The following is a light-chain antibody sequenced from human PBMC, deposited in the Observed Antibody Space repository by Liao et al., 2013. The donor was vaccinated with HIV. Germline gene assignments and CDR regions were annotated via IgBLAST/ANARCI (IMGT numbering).Light chain of an antibody. J-gene: IGLJ2*01. Sequence: SYVLTQPPSVSVSPGQTASITCSGDKLGDKYACWFQQKPGQSPVLVIYQDSKRPSGIPERISGSNSGNTATLTISGTQALDEADYYCQAWDSSTYVVFGGGTKLTVL. V-gene: IGLV3-1*01. CDR1: KLGDKY. CDR3: QAWDSSTYVV. CDR2: QDS.